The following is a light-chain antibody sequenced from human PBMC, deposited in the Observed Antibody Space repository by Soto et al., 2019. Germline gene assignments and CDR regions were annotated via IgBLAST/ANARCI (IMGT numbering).Light chain of an antibody. J-gene: IGKJ5*01. CDR3: QQYNNWPFS. V-gene: IGKV3-15*01. Sequence: ILMTQSLATLSVSPGERVTLSCRAGQGVTTNFAWYQQKSGQSPRLLIYDVSTRATGVPARFSGTGSETDFTLTISGLQSEDSAVYFCQQYNNWPFSFGQGTRLEIK. CDR1: QGVTTN. CDR2: DVS.